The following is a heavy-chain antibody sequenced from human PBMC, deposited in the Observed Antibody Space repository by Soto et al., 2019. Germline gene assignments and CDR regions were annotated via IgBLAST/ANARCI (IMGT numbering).Heavy chain of an antibody. Sequence: SETLSLTCTVSGGSVTSTHFFWSWIRQTPGEGLEWIASLRYSGSTSHNPSLKSRVTISVDTSKNQFSLHLNSVAAADTAVYYCARHNWNDGRVDYWGQGTLVTVSS. CDR1: GGSVTSTHFF. V-gene: IGHV4-61*01. CDR3: ARHNWNDGRVDY. CDR2: LRYSGST. J-gene: IGHJ4*02. D-gene: IGHD1-1*01.